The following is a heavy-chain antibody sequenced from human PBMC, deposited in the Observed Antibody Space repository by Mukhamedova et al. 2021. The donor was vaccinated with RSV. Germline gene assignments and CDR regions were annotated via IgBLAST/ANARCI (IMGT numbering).Heavy chain of an antibody. V-gene: IGHV1-46*01. CDR3: ARSPYCSSTSCSTYWYFDL. Sequence: GGSTSYAQKFQGRVTMTRDTSTSTVYMELSSLRSEDTAVYYCARSPYCSSTSCSTYWYFDLWGRDTLVTVSS. J-gene: IGHJ2*01. D-gene: IGHD2-2*01. CDR2: GGST.